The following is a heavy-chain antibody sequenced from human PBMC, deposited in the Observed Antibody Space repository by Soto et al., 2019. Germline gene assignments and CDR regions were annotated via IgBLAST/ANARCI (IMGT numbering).Heavy chain of an antibody. CDR2: IYYSGST. CDR1: GGSISSGDYY. CDR3: AREPTLYGDHRYFDL. J-gene: IGHJ2*01. D-gene: IGHD4-17*01. V-gene: IGHV4-30-4*01. Sequence: QVQLQESGPGLVKPSQTLSLTCTVSGGSISSGDYYWSWIRQPPGKGLELIGYIYYSGSTYYNPSLKSRVTISVDTSKNQFSLKLSSVTAADTAVYYCAREPTLYGDHRYFDLWGRGTLVTVSS.